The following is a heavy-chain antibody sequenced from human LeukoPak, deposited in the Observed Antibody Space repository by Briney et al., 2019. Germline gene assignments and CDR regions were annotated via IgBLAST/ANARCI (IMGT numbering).Heavy chain of an antibody. V-gene: IGHV4-34*01. D-gene: IGHD4-17*01. J-gene: IGHJ4*02. CDR2: INHSGST. CDR3: ARGALPYGDFYYFDY. Sequence: SETLSLTCAVYGGSFSDYYWSWIRQPPGKGLEWIGEINHSGSTNYNPSLKSRVTISVDTSKNQFSLKLSSVTAADTAVYYCARGALPYGDFYYFDYWGQGTLVTVSS. CDR1: GGSFSDYY.